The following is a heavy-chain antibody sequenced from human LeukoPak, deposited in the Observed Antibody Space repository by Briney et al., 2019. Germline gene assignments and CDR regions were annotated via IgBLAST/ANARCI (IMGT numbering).Heavy chain of an antibody. J-gene: IGHJ4*02. CDR1: GFTFSSYG. D-gene: IGHD3-22*01. CDR2: IWYGGSNK. V-gene: IGHV3-33*08. CDR3: ARVSRGPHPYYYDSSGYMDY. Sequence: PGGALRLSCAASGFTFSSYGMHWVRQAPGKGLEWVAVIWYGGSNKYYADSVKGRFTISRDNSKNTLYLQMNSLRAEDTAVYYCARVSRGPHPYYYDSSGYMDYWGQGTLVTVFS.